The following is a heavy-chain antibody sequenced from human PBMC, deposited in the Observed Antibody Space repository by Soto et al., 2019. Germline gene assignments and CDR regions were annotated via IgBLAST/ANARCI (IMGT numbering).Heavy chain of an antibody. D-gene: IGHD4-17*01. CDR1: GFSFNTHG. CDR2: IVNDGSEQ. J-gene: IGHJ5*02. CDR3: ARDDNYDDNGLDL. V-gene: IGHV3-33*01. Sequence: QGQLVESGGGVVRPGRSLRLSCEATGFSFNTHGMQWVRQAPGKGLEWVAVIVNDGSEQAYSDSVKGRFTILRDNSKNTLYLQMNNLRAEDTAVYYCARDDNYDDNGLDLWGQVILVTVSS.